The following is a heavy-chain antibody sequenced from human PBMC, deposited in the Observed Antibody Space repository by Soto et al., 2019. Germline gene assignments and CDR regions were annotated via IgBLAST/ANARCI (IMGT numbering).Heavy chain of an antibody. V-gene: IGHV4-31*03. CDR1: GDPVSSGSYY. CDR2: IYHTGST. Sequence: SETLSLTCSVSGDPVSSGSYYWTWVRQHPVKGLEWIGYIYHTGSTYYNPSLQSRLIMSIDTSKNQFSLHLYSVAAADTAVYFCAAKLGTTHYFDFWGQGSPVTVSS. CDR3: AAKLGTTHYFDF. J-gene: IGHJ4*02. D-gene: IGHD7-27*01.